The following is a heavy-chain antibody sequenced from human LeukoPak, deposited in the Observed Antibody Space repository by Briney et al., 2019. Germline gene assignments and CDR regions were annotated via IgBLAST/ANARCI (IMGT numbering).Heavy chain of an antibody. CDR2: VNPNSGGT. D-gene: IGHD3-10*01. V-gene: IGHV1-2*02. CDR1: GYTFTGYY. J-gene: IGHJ4*02. CDR3: ARGRGFGELLIY. Sequence: GASVTVSCKASGYTFTGYYMHWVRQAPGQGLEWMGWVNPNSGGTNYAQKFQGRVTMTRDTSISTAYMELSRLRSDDTAVYYCARGRGFGELLIYWGQGTLVTVSS.